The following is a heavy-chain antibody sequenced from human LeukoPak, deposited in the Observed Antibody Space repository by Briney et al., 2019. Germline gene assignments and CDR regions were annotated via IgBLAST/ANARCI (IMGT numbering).Heavy chain of an antibody. CDR2: IYTSGST. Sequence: PSETLSLTCTVSGGSISSGSYYWSWIRQPAGKGLEWIGRIYTSGSTNYNPSLKSRVTISVDTSKNQFSLKLSSVTAADTAVYYCARHWTNYERIFGAWGAFDIWGQGTMVTVSS. V-gene: IGHV4-61*02. D-gene: IGHD3-3*01. CDR1: GGSISSGSYY. J-gene: IGHJ3*02. CDR3: ARHWTNYERIFGAWGAFDI.